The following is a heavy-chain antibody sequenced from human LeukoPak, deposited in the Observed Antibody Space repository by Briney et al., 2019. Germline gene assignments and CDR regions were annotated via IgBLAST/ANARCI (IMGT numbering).Heavy chain of an antibody. CDR2: ISSSGSTI. D-gene: IGHD3-9*01. V-gene: IGHV3-11*01. J-gene: IGHJ4*02. Sequence: PGGSLRLSCAASGFTFSDYYMSWIRQAPGKGLEWVSYISSSGSTIYYADSVKGRFTISRDNAKNSLYLQMNSLRAEDTAVYYCATRPDELVPFDYWGQGTLVTVSS. CDR1: GFTFSDYY. CDR3: ATRPDELVPFDY.